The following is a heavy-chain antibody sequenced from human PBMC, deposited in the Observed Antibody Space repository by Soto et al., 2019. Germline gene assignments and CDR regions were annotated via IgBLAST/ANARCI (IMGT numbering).Heavy chain of an antibody. CDR3: ARVQSLGYCRSASCYDVFDH. D-gene: IGHD2-2*01. J-gene: IGHJ4*02. CDR2: ISVDNGDT. V-gene: IGHV1-18*01. Sequence: QVPLVQSGPEVKEPGASVRVSCKASGYTFNSAGLAWVRQAPGQGLEWMGWISVDNGDTKYAQKFQGRVTMTTDTSTTTAYMALRGLKSDDTAVFYCARVQSLGYCRSASCYDVFDHWGQGTLVTVSS. CDR1: GYTFNSAG.